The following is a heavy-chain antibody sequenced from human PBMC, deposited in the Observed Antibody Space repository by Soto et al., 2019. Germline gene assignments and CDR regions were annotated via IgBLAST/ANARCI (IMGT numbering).Heavy chain of an antibody. CDR1: GGSISSYY. CDR2: IYYSGST. CDR3: ARVVTHSSSSCYWFDP. J-gene: IGHJ5*02. D-gene: IGHD6-6*01. V-gene: IGHV4-59*01. Sequence: SETLSLTCAVSGGSISSYYWSWIRQPPGKGLEWIGYIYYSGSTNYNPSLKSRVTISVDTSKNQFSLKLSSVTAADTAVYYCARVVTHSSSSCYWFDPWGQGTLVTVSS.